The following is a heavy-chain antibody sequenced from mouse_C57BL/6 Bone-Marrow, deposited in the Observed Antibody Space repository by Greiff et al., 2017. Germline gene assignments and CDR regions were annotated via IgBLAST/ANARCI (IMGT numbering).Heavy chain of an antibody. CDR1: GYTFTSYW. CDR2: IDPSDSYT. CDR3: APYDYDWYFDV. Sequence: QVQLQQPGAELVKPGASVKLSCKASGYTFTSYWMQWVKQRPGQGLEWIGDIDPSDSYTNYNQKFKGKATLTVDTSSSTAYMQLISLTSEDSAVYYCAPYDYDWYFDVWGTGTTLTVSS. J-gene: IGHJ1*03. V-gene: IGHV1-50*01. D-gene: IGHD2-4*01.